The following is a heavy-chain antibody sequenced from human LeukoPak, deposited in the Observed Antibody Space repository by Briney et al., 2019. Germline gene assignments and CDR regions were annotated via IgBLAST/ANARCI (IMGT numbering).Heavy chain of an antibody. V-gene: IGHV4-4*07. Sequence: PSETLSLTCTVSGGSISSYYWSWIRQPAGKGLEWIGRIYTSGSTNCNPSVKSRVAMSVDTSKKQFSLKLSSLTAADTAVYYCARGGTAVIAPYAFDIWGQGTMVTVSS. CDR1: GGSISSYY. CDR3: ARGGTAVIAPYAFDI. D-gene: IGHD4-23*01. CDR2: IYTSGST. J-gene: IGHJ3*02.